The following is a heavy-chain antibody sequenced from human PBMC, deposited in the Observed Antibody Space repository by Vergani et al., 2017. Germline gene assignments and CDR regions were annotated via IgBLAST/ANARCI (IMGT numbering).Heavy chain of an antibody. D-gene: IGHD3-3*01. CDR2: IYYSGGT. CDR3: ARGPADYDFWSGYYKGNWFDP. CDR1: GGSISSGGYY. J-gene: IGHJ5*02. Sequence: QVQLQESGPGLVKPSQTLSLTCTVSGGSISSGGYYWSWIRQHPGKGLEWIGYIYYSGGTYYNPSLKSRVTISVDTSKNQFSLKLSSVTAADTAVYYCARGPADYDFWSGYYKGNWFDPWGQGTLVTVSS. V-gene: IGHV4-31*03.